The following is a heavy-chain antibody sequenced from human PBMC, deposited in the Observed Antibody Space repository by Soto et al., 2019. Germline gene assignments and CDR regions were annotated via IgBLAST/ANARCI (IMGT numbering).Heavy chain of an antibody. CDR3: ATDLVVVADKVYYGMDV. CDR2: ISGSGGST. Sequence: EVQLLESGGGLVQPGGSLRLSCAASGFTCSSYAMSWVRQAPGKGLEWVSAISGSGGSTYYADSGKGRCTNSSDNSKHTLDLHMNCLGAEATAVYYCATDLVVVADKVYYGMDVWGQGNTVTVSS. D-gene: IGHD2-15*01. CDR1: GFTCSSYA. J-gene: IGHJ6*02. V-gene: IGHV3-23*01.